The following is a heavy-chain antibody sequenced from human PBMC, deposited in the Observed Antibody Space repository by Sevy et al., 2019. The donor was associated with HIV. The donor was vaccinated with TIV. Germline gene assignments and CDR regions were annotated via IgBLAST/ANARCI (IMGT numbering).Heavy chain of an antibody. V-gene: IGHV1-24*01. Sequence: ASVKVSCKVSGYTLTQLSMHWVRQAPGKGLEWMGSFDPEDGERIYAQKFQGRITMTEDTSTDTAYMDLSSLKSDDTAVSYCATTREYYQGKSGYFDYWGQGALVTVSS. CDR3: ATTREYYQGKSGYFDY. CDR1: GYTLTQLS. J-gene: IGHJ4*02. CDR2: FDPEDGER. D-gene: IGHD2-15*01.